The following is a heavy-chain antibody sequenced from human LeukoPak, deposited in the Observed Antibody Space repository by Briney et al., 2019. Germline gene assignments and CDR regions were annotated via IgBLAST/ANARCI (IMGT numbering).Heavy chain of an antibody. J-gene: IGHJ3*02. D-gene: IGHD3-22*01. Sequence: SETLSLTCTVSGGSISSYYWSWIRQPPGKGLEWIGYIYYSESTNYNPSLKSRVTISVDTSKNQFSLKLSSVTAADTAVYYCARSDYYDSSGYYGGIDIWGQGTMVTVSS. CDR3: ARSDYYDSSGYYGGIDI. CDR2: IYYSEST. CDR1: GGSISSYY. V-gene: IGHV4-59*01.